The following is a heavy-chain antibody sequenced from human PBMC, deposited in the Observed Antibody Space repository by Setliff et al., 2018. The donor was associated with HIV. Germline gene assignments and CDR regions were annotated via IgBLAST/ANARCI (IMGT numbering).Heavy chain of an antibody. CDR1: GFTFSSQW. D-gene: IGHD1-26*01. Sequence: GGSPRLSCAASGFTFSSQWMHWVRQVPGEGLEWLSYISATGTTVSYADSVRGRFIISRDSVRNLLYLQMKSLRVEDTALYYCVRWGSGSYERVFDYWGQGMLVTVSS. CDR3: VRWGSGSYERVFDY. CDR2: ISATGTTV. J-gene: IGHJ4*02. V-gene: IGHV3-48*01.